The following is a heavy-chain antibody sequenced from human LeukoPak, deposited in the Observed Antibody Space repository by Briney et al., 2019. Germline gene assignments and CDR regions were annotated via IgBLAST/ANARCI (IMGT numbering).Heavy chain of an antibody. Sequence: GGSLRLSCAASGFTFSSYSMNWVRQAPGKGLEWVSVISGSGGSTYYADSVKGRFTISRDNSKNTLYLQINSLRAEDTAVYYCAKELLGYSYYFDYWGQGTRVTVSS. V-gene: IGHV3-23*01. D-gene: IGHD3-9*01. CDR1: GFTFSSYS. CDR3: AKELLGYSYYFDY. CDR2: ISGSGGST. J-gene: IGHJ4*02.